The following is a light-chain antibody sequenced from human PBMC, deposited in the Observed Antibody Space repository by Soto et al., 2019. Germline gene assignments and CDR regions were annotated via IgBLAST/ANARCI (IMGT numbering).Light chain of an antibody. J-gene: IGLJ3*02. V-gene: IGLV2-8*01. CDR2: EVS. CDR3: ASFAGSSNVV. Sequence: QSALTQPPSASGSPGQSVTISCTGTSSDVGAYKYVSWYQHHPGKGPKVLIYEVSKRTSGVPDRFSGSKSGNTASLTVSWLQAEDEADYYCASFAGSSNVVFGGGTKLTVL. CDR1: SSDVGAYKY.